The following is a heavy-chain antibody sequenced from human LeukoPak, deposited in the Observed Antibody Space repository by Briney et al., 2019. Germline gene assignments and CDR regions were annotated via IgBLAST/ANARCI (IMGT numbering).Heavy chain of an antibody. J-gene: IGHJ4*02. D-gene: IGHD2-21*01. V-gene: IGHV3-43*02. CDR1: GITFDGYA. CDR3: AKDRLLQGADY. Sequence: GGSLRLSCVVSGITFDGYAMHWVRQAPGKGLEWVSLISEDGVSTYYADSVKGRFTISRDNSKKSLYLQMNSLRTEDTALYYCAKDRLLQGADYWGQGTLVTVSS. CDR2: ISEDGVST.